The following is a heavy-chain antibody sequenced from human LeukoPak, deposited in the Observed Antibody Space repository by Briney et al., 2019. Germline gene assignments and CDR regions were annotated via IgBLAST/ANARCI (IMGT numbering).Heavy chain of an antibody. V-gene: IGHV3-30*18. CDR1: GFTFSSYG. Sequence: PGGSLRLSCAASGFTFSSYGMHWVRQAPGKGLEWVAVISYDGSNKYYADSVKGRFTISRDNSKNTLYLQMNSLRAEDTAVYYCAKAKVMGQSPGWANYYYYMDVWGKGTTVTVSS. J-gene: IGHJ6*03. CDR2: ISYDGSNK. CDR3: AKAKVMGQSPGWANYYYYMDV. D-gene: IGHD2-21*01.